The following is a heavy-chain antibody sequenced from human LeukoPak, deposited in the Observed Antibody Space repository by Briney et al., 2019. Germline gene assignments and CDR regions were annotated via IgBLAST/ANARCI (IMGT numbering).Heavy chain of an antibody. CDR1: GFTFSSYA. CDR2: ISGSGGST. J-gene: IGHJ4*02. V-gene: IGHV3-23*01. D-gene: IGHD2-15*01. Sequence: GGSLRLSCAASGFTFSSYAMSWVRQAPGKGLEWVSAISGSGGSTYYADSVKGRFTISRDNYKNTLYLQMNSLRADDTAVYYCAKSTVPDIVVVVAAPPDYWGQGTLVTVSS. CDR3: AKSTVPDIVVVVAAPPDY.